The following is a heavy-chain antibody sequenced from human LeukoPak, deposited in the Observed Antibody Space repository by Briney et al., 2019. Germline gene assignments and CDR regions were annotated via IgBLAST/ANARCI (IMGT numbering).Heavy chain of an antibody. CDR2: IIPIFGTA. V-gene: IGHV1-69*06. CDR3: ARNYGSGSYAFGKYYMDV. Sequence: ASVKVSCKASGYTFTGYYMHWVRQAPGQGLEWMGGIIPIFGTANYAQKFQGRVTITADKSTSTAYMELSSLRSEDTAVYYCARNYGSGSYAFGKYYMDVWGKGTTVTVSS. J-gene: IGHJ6*03. D-gene: IGHD3-10*01. CDR1: GYTFTGYY.